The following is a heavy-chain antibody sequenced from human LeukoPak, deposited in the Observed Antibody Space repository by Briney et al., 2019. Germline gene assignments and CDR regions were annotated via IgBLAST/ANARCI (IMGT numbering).Heavy chain of an antibody. J-gene: IGHJ4*02. Sequence: ASVTVSCKASGYTFTGYYMYWVRQGPRHGLEWMGWVNPNSGGTNYAQKLQRRVTMTPDTSINTAYMELSRLRSDDTAVCYCARDVGYCSNTRCSGDYWGQGTLVTVSS. CDR1: GYTFTGYY. CDR3: ARDVGYCSNTRCSGDY. D-gene: IGHD2-2*01. CDR2: VNPNSGGT. V-gene: IGHV1-2*02.